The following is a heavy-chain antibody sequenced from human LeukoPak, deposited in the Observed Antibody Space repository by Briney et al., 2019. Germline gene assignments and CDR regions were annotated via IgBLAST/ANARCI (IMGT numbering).Heavy chain of an antibody. V-gene: IGHV3-20*04. Sequence: PGESLSLSCTVSGYTFSNYDMRWCLQPPREERQEVSGSNWNGGSTGYADSVKGRVTISIDNAKNSLYLKMNSLRAANTALYYCARDGGGIYGDYEYYYSYYIDVWGKVTTVTVSS. CDR2: SNWNGGST. CDR1: GYTFSNYD. D-gene: IGHD4-17*01. J-gene: IGHJ6*03. CDR3: ARDGGGIYGDYEYYYSYYIDV.